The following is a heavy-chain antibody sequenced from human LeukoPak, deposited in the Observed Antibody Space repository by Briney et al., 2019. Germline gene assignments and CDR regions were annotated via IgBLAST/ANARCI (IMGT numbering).Heavy chain of an antibody. Sequence: GGSLRLSCAASGFTFSSYAMSWVRQAPGKGLEWVSAISGSGGSTYYADSVKGRFTISRDNYKNTLYLQMNILRAEDTAVYYCATRHTVTTPFDFDIWGQGTMVTVSS. V-gene: IGHV3-23*01. J-gene: IGHJ3*02. D-gene: IGHD4-17*01. CDR1: GFTFSSYA. CDR3: ATRHTVTTPFDFDI. CDR2: ISGSGGST.